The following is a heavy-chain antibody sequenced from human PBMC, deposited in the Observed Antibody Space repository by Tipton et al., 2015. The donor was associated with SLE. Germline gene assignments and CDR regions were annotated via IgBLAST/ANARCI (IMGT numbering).Heavy chain of an antibody. J-gene: IGHJ4*01. D-gene: IGHD2-15*01. V-gene: IGHV5-51*03. Sequence: QSGAEVKKPGESLKISCKTSGYSFTTYWIGWVRQMPGKGLEWMGIIYPGDSGTRYSPSFQGQVTISADRSISTAYLQWSSLKASDTAIYFCARGFCSGAVCYGALAFWGPGTLVIVSS. CDR2: IYPGDSGT. CDR1: GYSFTTYW. CDR3: ARGFCSGAVCYGALAF.